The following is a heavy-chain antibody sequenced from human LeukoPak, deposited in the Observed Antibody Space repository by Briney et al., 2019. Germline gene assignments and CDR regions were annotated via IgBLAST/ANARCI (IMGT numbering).Heavy chain of an antibody. D-gene: IGHD2-2*01. V-gene: IGHV3-48*01. J-gene: IGHJ5*02. CDR3: ARESVRYCSSTSCPNWFDP. CDR1: GFTLSSYS. CDR2: ISSSSSTI. Sequence: GGSLRLSCAASGFTLSSYSMNWVRQAPGKGLEWVSHISSSSSTIYYADSVKGRFTISRDNAKNSLYLQMNSLRAEDTAVYYCARESVRYCSSTSCPNWFDPWGQGTLVTVSS.